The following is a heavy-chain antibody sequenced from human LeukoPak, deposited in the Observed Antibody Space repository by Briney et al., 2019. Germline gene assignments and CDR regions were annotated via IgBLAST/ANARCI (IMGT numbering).Heavy chain of an antibody. CDR2: IRSKTYGGTT. Sequence: PGGSLRLSCRTAGFTFGDYAMSWVRQAPGKGLEWVGFIRSKTYGGTTEYDASVKDRFTISRDDSKSIAYLQMNSLKTEDTGVYYCTKVEWELPRNWGQGPLVTVST. CDR1: GFTFGDYA. D-gene: IGHD1-26*01. J-gene: IGHJ4*02. V-gene: IGHV3-49*04. CDR3: TKVEWELPRN.